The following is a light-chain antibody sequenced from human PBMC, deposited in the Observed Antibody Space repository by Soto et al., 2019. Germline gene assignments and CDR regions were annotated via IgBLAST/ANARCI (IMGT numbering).Light chain of an antibody. CDR2: DVS. CDR1: SSDVGGYNY. Sequence: QSALTQPASVSGSPGQSITISCTGTSSDVGGYNYVSWYQQHQGKAPKLMIYDVSNRPSGVSNRFSGSKSGNTASLTISGLQAEDDADYYCSSYTSSRTYVVFGGGTKLTVL. J-gene: IGLJ2*01. CDR3: SSYTSSRTYVV. V-gene: IGLV2-14*01.